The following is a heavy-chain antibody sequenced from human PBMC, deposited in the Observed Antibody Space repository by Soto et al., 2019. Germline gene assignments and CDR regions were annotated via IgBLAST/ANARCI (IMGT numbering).Heavy chain of an antibody. CDR3: AGRTGYPVDY. Sequence: VQLLESGGGLVQPGGSLRLSCAASGFIFSNYAMNWVRKDPGKGLVWVSAVGGNGLDTYYADSVKCRSTISRANSKNPPYRQMNSLRAEDTAVYYCAGRTGYPVDYWGQGTLVTVSS. D-gene: IGHD3-9*01. V-gene: IGHV3-23*01. CDR1: GFIFSNYA. CDR2: VGGNGLDT. J-gene: IGHJ4*02.